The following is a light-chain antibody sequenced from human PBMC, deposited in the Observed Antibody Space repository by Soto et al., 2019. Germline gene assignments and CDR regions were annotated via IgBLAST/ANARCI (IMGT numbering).Light chain of an antibody. CDR2: DTS. CDR3: QQYEALWT. J-gene: IGKJ1*01. Sequence: DIQMTQSPSTLSASVGDRVTITCRASQRINSWLAWYQQKPGKAPNLLIYDTSTLESGVPSRFSGSGSGTEFTLTITSLLPGDFATYYYQQYEALWTFGQGTKVEIK. V-gene: IGKV1-5*01. CDR1: QRINSW.